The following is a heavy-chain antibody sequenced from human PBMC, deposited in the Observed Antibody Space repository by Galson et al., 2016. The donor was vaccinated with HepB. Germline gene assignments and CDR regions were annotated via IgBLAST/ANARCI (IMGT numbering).Heavy chain of an antibody. D-gene: IGHD3-3*01. CDR3: ARGPAGNFWSAYYLDH. Sequence: SVKVSCKASGYTFTTSGISWVRQAPGQGLEWMGWISTHSGNTKYAQKFQGRVTMTRNTSISTAYMELSSLRSEDTAVYYCARGPAGNFWSAYYLDHWGQGTLVTVSS. CDR1: GYTFTTSG. V-gene: IGHV1-8*02. CDR2: ISTHSGNT. J-gene: IGHJ4*02.